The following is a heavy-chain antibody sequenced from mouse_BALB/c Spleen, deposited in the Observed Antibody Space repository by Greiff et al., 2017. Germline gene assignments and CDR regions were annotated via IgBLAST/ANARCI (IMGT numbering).Heavy chain of an antibody. D-gene: IGHD2-4*01. CDR1: GYTFTDYA. V-gene: IGHV1S137*01. CDR3: ARGGYDYDVGTWFAC. CDR2: ISTYYGDA. Sequence: QVQLQQSGAELVRPGVSVKISCKGSGYTFTDYAMHWVKQSHAKSLEWIGVISTYYGDASYNQKFKGKATMTVDKSSSTAYMELARLTSEDSAIYYCARGGYDYDVGTWFACWGQGTLVTVSA. J-gene: IGHJ3*01.